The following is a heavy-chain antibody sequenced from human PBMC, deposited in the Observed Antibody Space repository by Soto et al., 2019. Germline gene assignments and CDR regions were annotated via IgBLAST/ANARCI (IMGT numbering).Heavy chain of an antibody. J-gene: IGHJ4*02. Sequence: QVQLVQSGAEEKKPGASVKVSCKASGYTFTSYAMHWVRQAPGQRLEWIGWINAGNGNTKYSQKFQGRVTITRDTSASTADMELSSLRSEDTAVYYCARGSGWYPPFDYWGQGTLVTVSS. CDR2: INAGNGNT. CDR3: ARGSGWYPPFDY. D-gene: IGHD6-19*01. CDR1: GYTFTSYA. V-gene: IGHV1-3*05.